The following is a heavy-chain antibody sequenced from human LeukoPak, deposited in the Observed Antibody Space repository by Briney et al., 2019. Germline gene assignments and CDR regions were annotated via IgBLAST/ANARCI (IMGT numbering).Heavy chain of an antibody. CDR2: IGIDSGNT. Sequence: GGSLRLSCAASGFTFSDYSMNCVRHAPGKGLEWVSYIGIDSGNTNYADSVKGRFTISGDKAKNSLYLQMNSLRVEDTAVYYCARDYKYAFDNWGQGTLVTVSS. D-gene: IGHD5-24*01. V-gene: IGHV3-48*01. CDR3: ARDYKYAFDN. CDR1: GFTFSDYS. J-gene: IGHJ4*02.